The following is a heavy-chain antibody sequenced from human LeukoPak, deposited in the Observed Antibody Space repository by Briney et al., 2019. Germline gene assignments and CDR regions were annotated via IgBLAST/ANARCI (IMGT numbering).Heavy chain of an antibody. D-gene: IGHD3-10*01. Sequence: NPAVTLSLTCAVYGGSFSGYYWSWIRKPPGKGLEWIGETNHSGDTNYNPSLKSRVTISVDTSKNQFSLKLSSVTAADTAVYYCARVYLQNYYGSTQGMEVWGQGTTVTV. CDR2: TNHSGDT. V-gene: IGHV4-34*01. J-gene: IGHJ6*02. CDR3: ARVYLQNYYGSTQGMEV. CDR1: GGSFSGYY.